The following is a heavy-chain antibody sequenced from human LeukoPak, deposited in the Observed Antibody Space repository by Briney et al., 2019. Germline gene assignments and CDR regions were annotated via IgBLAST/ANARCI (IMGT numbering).Heavy chain of an antibody. CDR1: GFTFNSYA. CDR3: ARGGGGGPYYNVDV. CDR2: ISGSGGST. J-gene: IGHJ6*02. V-gene: IGHV3-23*01. Sequence: GGSLRLSCAASGFTFNSYAMSWVRQAPGKGLEWVSAISGSGGSTYYADSVKGRFTISRDNSKNTLYLQMNSLRAEDTAVYYCARGGGGGPYYNVDVCGQGTTVTVSS. D-gene: IGHD2-21*01.